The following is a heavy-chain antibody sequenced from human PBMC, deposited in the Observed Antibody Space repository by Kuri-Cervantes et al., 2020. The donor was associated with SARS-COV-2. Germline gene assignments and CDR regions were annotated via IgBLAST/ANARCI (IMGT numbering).Heavy chain of an antibody. V-gene: IGHV3-30*18. CDR3: AKDQHGIVVVVAAIEY. J-gene: IGHJ4*02. CDR1: GFTFTSYA. CDR2: ISYDGSNK. D-gene: IGHD2-15*01. Sequence: GESLKISCAVSGFTFTSYATHWVRQAPGKGLEWVALISYDGSNKFYADSVKGRFTISRDNSKNTLYLQMNSLRTEDTAVYYCAKDQHGIVVVVAAIEYWGQGTLVTVSS.